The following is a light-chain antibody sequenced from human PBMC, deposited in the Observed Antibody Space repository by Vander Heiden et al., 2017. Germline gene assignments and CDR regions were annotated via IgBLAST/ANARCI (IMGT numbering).Light chain of an antibody. CDR1: QVISNY. J-gene: IGKJ3*01. V-gene: IGKV1-33*01. CDR3: QQEYDLPFT. CDR2: DAS. Sequence: DIQLTQSPSSLSASVGDRVTITCQASQVISNYLNWYQQKPGKAPKLLIYDASNLETGVPSRFSGSGSGTDFTFTISSLQPEDIATYYCQQEYDLPFTFGPGTKVDIK.